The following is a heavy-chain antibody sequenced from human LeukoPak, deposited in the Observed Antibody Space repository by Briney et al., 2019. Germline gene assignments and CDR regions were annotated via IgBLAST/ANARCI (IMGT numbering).Heavy chain of an antibody. CDR1: GFTFSSYG. Sequence: GGSLRLSCAASGFTFSSYGMHWVRQAPGKGLEWVAFIRYDGSNKYYADPVKDRFTIARDNSKNTLYLQMNSLRGEGTAVYYCAKDRGAARLIDWFDPWGQGTLVSVSS. D-gene: IGHD6-6*01. CDR2: IRYDGSNK. V-gene: IGHV3-30*02. J-gene: IGHJ5*02. CDR3: AKDRGAARLIDWFDP.